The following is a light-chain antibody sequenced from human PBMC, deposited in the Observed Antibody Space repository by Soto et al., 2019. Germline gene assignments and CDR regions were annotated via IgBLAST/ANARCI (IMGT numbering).Light chain of an antibody. CDR3: QQYDNWPQA. Sequence: TQSATTLSVSPTEIATLSCRASQSVSSNLAWYQQKPGQAPRLLIYCASTRATGIPDRFSGSGSGTEFTLTISSLQSEDFAVYYCQQYDNWPQAFGQGTKVDI. CDR1: QSVSSN. J-gene: IGKJ1*01. V-gene: IGKV3-15*01. CDR2: CAS.